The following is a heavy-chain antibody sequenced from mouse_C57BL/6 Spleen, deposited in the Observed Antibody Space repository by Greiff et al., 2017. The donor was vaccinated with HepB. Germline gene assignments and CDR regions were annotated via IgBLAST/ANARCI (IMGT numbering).Heavy chain of an antibody. CDR3: ARDSELILDY. D-gene: IGHD4-1*01. CDR1: GFTFSDYY. J-gene: IGHJ2*01. Sequence: EVKVVESEGGLVQPGSSMKLSCTASGFTFSDYYMAWVRQVPEKGLEWVANINYDGSSTYYLDSLKSRFIISSDNAKNILYLQMSSLKSEDTATYYCARDSELILDYWGQGTTLTVSS. V-gene: IGHV5-16*01. CDR2: INYDGSST.